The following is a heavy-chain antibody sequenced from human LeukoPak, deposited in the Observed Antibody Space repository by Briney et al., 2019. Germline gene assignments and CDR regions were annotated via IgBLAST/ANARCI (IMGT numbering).Heavy chain of an antibody. CDR3: ARVSDYVWGSYRSDI. CDR2: IYTSGST. CDR1: GGSISSGSYY. D-gene: IGHD3-16*02. J-gene: IGHJ3*02. Sequence: SETLSLTCIVSGGSISSGSYYWSWIRQPAGKGLEWIGRIYTSGSTNYNPSLKSRVTISVDTSKNQFSLKLSSVTAADTAVYYCARVSDYVWGSYRSDIWGQGTMVTVSS. V-gene: IGHV4-61*02.